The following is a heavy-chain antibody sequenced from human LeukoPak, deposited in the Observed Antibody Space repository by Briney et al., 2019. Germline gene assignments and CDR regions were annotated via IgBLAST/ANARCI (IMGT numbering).Heavy chain of an antibody. CDR3: ARDRTSFAPPGDWFDP. CDR2: ISTSGNT. D-gene: IGHD7-27*01. J-gene: IGHJ5*02. Sequence: PSETLSLTCTVSGGSISSYYWSWIRQPAGKGLEWIGRISTSGNTNYNPSLQSRVTMSVDTSKKQFSLRLSSVTAADTAVYYCARDRTSFAPPGDWFDPWGQGTLVTVSS. V-gene: IGHV4-4*07. CDR1: GGSISSYY.